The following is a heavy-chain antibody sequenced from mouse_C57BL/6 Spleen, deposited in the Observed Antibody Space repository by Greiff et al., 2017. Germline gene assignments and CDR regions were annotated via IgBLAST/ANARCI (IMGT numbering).Heavy chain of an antibody. V-gene: IGHV1-26*01. CDR3: ARPYDYDRAWFAY. D-gene: IGHD2-4*01. CDR1: GYTFTDYY. Sequence: VQLQQSGPELVKPGASVKISCKASGYTFTDYYMNWVKQSHGKSLEWIGDINPNNGGTSYNEKFKGKATLTVDKSSSTAYMELRSLTSEDSAIYYCARPYDYDRAWFAYWGQGTLVIVSA. CDR2: INPNNGGT. J-gene: IGHJ3*01.